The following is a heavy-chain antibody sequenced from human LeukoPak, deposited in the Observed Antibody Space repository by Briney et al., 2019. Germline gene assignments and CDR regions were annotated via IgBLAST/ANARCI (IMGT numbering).Heavy chain of an antibody. CDR3: ARDRKYCSGGSCYPPELYYYYGMDV. CDR2: IIPIFGTA. Sequence: SVKVSCKASGGTFSSYAISWVRQAPGQGPEWMGGIIPIFGTANYAQKFQGRVTITADESTSTAYMELSSLRSEDTAVYYCARDRKYCSGGSCYPPELYYYYGMDVWGQGTTVTVSS. CDR1: GGTFSSYA. V-gene: IGHV1-69*13. J-gene: IGHJ6*02. D-gene: IGHD2-15*01.